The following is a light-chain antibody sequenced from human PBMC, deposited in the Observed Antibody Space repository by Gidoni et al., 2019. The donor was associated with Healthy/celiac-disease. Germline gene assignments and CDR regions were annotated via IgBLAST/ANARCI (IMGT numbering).Light chain of an antibody. J-gene: IGKJ1*01. CDR2: GAS. Sequence: EIVLTQSPGTLSLSPGERATLSCRASQSVSSSYLAWYQQKPGQAPRRLIYGASSRATGIPDRFSGSGSGTDFTLTISRLEPEDFAVYYCQQYGSSPWTFGQXTKVEIK. V-gene: IGKV3-20*01. CDR1: QSVSSSY. CDR3: QQYGSSPWT.